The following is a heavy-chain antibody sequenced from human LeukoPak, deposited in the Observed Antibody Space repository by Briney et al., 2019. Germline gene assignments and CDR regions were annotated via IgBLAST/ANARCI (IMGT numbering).Heavy chain of an antibody. CDR1: GFTFSSYV. D-gene: IGHD2-15*01. CDR2: ISGSGGST. CDR3: AKDPQGGCRGGSCYVYYFDY. J-gene: IGHJ4*02. Sequence: GGSLRLSCAASGFTFSSYVMSWVRQAPGKGLEWVSAISGSGGSTYYADSVKGRFSISRDNSKNTLYLQMNSLRAEDTAVYYCAKDPQGGCRGGSCYVYYFDYWGQGTLVTVSS. V-gene: IGHV3-23*01.